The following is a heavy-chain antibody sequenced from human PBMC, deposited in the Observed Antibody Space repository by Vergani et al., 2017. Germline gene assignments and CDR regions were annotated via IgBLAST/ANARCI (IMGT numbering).Heavy chain of an antibody. D-gene: IGHD4-17*01. CDR1: GFRFNTYG. CDR2: IGYDGRIK. CDR3: AKDGRENSDYGYIDV. J-gene: IGHJ4*02. V-gene: IGHV3-30*02. Sequence: QVQLVETGGGVVKPGGYLRLYCATSGFRFNTYGAHWVRQAPGKGLEWVAFIGYDGRIKYNLDSVKGRFTISRDTAKKTLSLQMRSLRADDTAVYYCAKDGRENSDYGYIDVWGQGTMVTVSS.